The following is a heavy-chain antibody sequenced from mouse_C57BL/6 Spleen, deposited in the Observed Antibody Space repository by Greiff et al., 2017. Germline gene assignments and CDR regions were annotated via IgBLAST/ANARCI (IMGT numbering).Heavy chain of an antibody. Sequence: VQLQQPGAELVMPGASVKLSCKASGYTFTSYWMHWVKQRPGQGLEWIGEIDPSDSYTNYNQKFKGKSTLTVDKSSSTAYMQLSSLTSEDSAVYYCARFDYGSSPDYWGQGTTLTGSS. V-gene: IGHV1-69*01. J-gene: IGHJ2*01. CDR2: IDPSDSYT. CDR3: ARFDYGSSPDY. CDR1: GYTFTSYW. D-gene: IGHD1-1*01.